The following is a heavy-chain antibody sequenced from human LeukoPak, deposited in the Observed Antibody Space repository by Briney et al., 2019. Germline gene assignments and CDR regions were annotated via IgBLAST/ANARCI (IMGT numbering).Heavy chain of an antibody. J-gene: IGHJ6*02. V-gene: IGHV1-3*01. CDR3: ARDLAAAAGTDYYYGMDV. CDR2: INAGNGNT. CDR1: GYTFTSYA. D-gene: IGHD6-13*01. Sequence: ASVKVSCKASGYTFTSYAMHWVRQAPGQRLEWMGWINAGNGNTKYSQKFQGWVTMTRDTSISTAYMGLSRLRSDDTAVYYCARDLAAAAGTDYYYGMDVWGQGTTVTVSS.